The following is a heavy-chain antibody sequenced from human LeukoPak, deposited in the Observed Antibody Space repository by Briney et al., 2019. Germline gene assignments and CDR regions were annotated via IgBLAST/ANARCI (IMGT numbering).Heavy chain of an antibody. CDR2: ISSSSSYI. D-gene: IGHD1-1*01. CDR3: ARDLTRRGAFDI. CDR1: GFTFSSYS. V-gene: IGHV3-21*01. J-gene: IGHJ3*02. Sequence: GGSLRLSCAASGFTFSSYSMNWVRQAPGKGLEWVSSISSSSSYIYYADSVKGRFIISRDNAKNSLYLQMNSLRAEDTAVYCCARDLTRRGAFDIWGQGTMVTVSS.